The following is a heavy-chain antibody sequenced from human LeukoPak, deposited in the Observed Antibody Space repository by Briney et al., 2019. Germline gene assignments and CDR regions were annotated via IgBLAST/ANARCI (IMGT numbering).Heavy chain of an antibody. D-gene: IGHD2-2*01. CDR3: ARAWGRVVPAAVDY. V-gene: IGHV4-4*02. Sequence: PGGSLRLSCAASGFTFSSFAMSWVRQPPGKGLEWIGEIYHSGTTNYNPSLKSRVTISVDTSKNQFSLKLSSVTAADTAVYYCARAWGRVVPAAVDYWGQGTLVTVSS. CDR2: IYHSGTT. J-gene: IGHJ4*02. CDR1: GFTFSSFA.